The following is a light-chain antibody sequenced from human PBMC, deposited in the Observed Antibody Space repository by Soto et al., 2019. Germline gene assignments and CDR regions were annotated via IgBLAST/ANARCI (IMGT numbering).Light chain of an antibody. CDR2: DAS. CDR3: QQHATSSGT. J-gene: IGKJ1*01. CDR1: QSVSGW. Sequence: DITRSKSPATECASEGDRVTVTCRASQSVSGWLAWYQQKPGEAPKLLIYDASALPRGVPSRFSFKGSGTKFTLTLSSHPPGAFVTIYGQQHATSSGTIGPGTKVDIK. V-gene: IGKV1-5*01.